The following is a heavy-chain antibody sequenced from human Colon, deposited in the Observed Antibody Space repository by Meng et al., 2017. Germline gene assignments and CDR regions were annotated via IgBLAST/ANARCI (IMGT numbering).Heavy chain of an antibody. CDR3: ARAGSSTSPPRDY. Sequence: QVQLVQSGAEVKKPGASVKVSCTASGYIFTAYYIHWIRQAPGQGLEWMGMISCSGGSTSYPHKFQGRVTMTSDTSTSTVYMELSSLRSDDTAVYFCARAGSSTSPPRDYWGQGTLVTVSS. CDR1: GYIFTAYY. V-gene: IGHV1-46*01. J-gene: IGHJ4*02. D-gene: IGHD3-10*01. CDR2: ISCSGGST.